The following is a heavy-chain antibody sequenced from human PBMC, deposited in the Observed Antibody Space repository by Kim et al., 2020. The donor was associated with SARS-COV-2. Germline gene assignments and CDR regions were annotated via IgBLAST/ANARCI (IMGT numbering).Heavy chain of an antibody. Sequence: SETLSLTCTVSGGSISSSSYYWGWIRQPPGKGLEWIGSIYYSGSTYYNPSLKSRVTISVDTSKNQFSLKLSSVTAADTAVYYCARRYVSGYVYYWGQGTLVTVSS. CDR2: IYYSGST. V-gene: IGHV4-39*01. CDR3: ARRYVSGYVYY. D-gene: IGHD3-3*01. J-gene: IGHJ4*02. CDR1: GGSISSSSYY.